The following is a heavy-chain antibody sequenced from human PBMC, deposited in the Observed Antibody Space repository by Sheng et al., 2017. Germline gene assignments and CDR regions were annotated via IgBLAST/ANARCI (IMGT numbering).Heavy chain of an antibody. CDR2: IRYDGSNK. Sequence: QVQLVESGGGVVQPGGSLRLSCAASGFTFSSYGMHWVRQAPGKGLEWVAFIRYDGSNKYYADSVKGRFTISRDNSKNTLYLQMNSLRAEDTAVYYCAKDPSAKYYDFWSGYFPYWGQGTLVTVSS. V-gene: IGHV3-30*02. J-gene: IGHJ4*02. CDR1: GFTFSSYG. D-gene: IGHD3-3*01. CDR3: AKDPSAKYYDFWSGYFPY.